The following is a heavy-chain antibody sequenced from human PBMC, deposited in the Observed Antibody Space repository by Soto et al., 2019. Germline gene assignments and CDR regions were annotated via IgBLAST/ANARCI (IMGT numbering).Heavy chain of an antibody. Sequence: GGSLRLSCAASGFTFSSYSMNWVRQAPGKGLEWVSYISSSSSTIYYADSVKGRFTISRDNAKNSLYLQMNSLRAEDTAVYYCARPDYGDYVGYFDYWGQGTLVTVSS. CDR1: GFTFSSYS. CDR2: ISSSSSTI. D-gene: IGHD4-17*01. CDR3: ARPDYGDYVGYFDY. J-gene: IGHJ4*02. V-gene: IGHV3-48*01.